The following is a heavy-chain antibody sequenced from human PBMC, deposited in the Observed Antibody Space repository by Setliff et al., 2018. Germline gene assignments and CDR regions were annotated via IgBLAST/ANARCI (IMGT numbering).Heavy chain of an antibody. D-gene: IGHD2-8*01. Sequence: ASVKVSCKASGYTFSNYGITWVRQAPGQGLEWMGWISAYTGNTKFAQRFQGRVTMTTDTSTSTAYLELRSLTSDDTAVYYCSKLVRYCTTTACQGASGAEFWGQGTPVTDSS. CDR3: SKLVRYCTTTACQGASGAEF. CDR1: GYTFSNYG. CDR2: ISAYTGNT. J-gene: IGHJ4*02. V-gene: IGHV1-18*01.